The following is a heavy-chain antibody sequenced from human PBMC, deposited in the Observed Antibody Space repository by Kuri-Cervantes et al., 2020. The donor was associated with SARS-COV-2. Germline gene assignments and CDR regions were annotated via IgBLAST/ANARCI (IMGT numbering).Heavy chain of an antibody. D-gene: IGHD5-18*01. Sequence: GGSLRLSCKGSGYSFTSYWIGWVRQMPGKGLEWMGIIYPGDSDTRYSPSFQGQVTISADKSNSTAYLQWSSLKASDTAMYYCARPGYSYGYYYFDYWGQGTLVTVSS. CDR3: ARPGYSYGYYYFDY. J-gene: IGHJ4*02. CDR2: IYPGDSDT. CDR1: GYSFTSYW. V-gene: IGHV5-51*01.